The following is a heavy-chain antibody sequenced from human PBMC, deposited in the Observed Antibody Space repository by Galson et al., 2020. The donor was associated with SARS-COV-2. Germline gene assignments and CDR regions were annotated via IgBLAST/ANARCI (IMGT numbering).Heavy chain of an antibody. Sequence: GGSLSLSCAASGFTFNSYSMNWVRQAPAKGLECIAHINTDSSNLDYAESVKGRFTISRDNAKNSLHLQMNSLRVEDTAVYFCVRDSIEAKGGRGGDLWGQGTQVTVSS. CDR1: GFTFNSYS. V-gene: IGHV3-48*01. D-gene: IGHD1-26*01. J-gene: IGHJ5*02. CDR3: VRDSIEAKGGRGGDL. CDR2: INTDSSNL.